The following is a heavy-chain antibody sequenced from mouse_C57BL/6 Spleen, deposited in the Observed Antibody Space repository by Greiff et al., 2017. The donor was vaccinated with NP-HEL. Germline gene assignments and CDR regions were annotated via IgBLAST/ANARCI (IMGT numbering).Heavy chain of an antibody. V-gene: IGHV1-85*01. Sequence: QVQLQESGPELVKPGASVKLSCKASGYTFTSYDINWVKQRPGQGLEWIGWIYPSDGSTKYNEKFQGKATLTLDTSSSTAYMELHSLTSEDTAVDFCARCGSSGGEEYFDVWGKGTTVTVSS. CDR2: IYPSDGST. J-gene: IGHJ1*03. CDR1: GYTFTSYD. D-gene: IGHD3-2*02. CDR3: ARCGSSGGEEYFDV.